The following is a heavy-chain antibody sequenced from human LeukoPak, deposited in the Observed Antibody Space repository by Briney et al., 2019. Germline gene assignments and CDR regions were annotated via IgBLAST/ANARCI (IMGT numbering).Heavy chain of an antibody. V-gene: IGHV3-21*01. D-gene: IGHD6-19*01. J-gene: IGHJ3*02. CDR2: ISTTSTYI. CDR1: GFTFSSYN. Sequence: PGGSLRLSCAASGFTFSSYNMNWVRQAPGKGLDWVSSISTTSTYISYTDSVKGRFTISRDNAKNSLYLQMNSLRAEDTAVYYCARGSLYSSGWYGAFDIWGQGTMVTVSS. CDR3: ARGSLYSSGWYGAFDI.